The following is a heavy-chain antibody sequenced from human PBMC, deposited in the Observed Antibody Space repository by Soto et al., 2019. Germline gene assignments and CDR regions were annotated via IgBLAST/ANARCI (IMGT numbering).Heavy chain of an antibody. CDR2: INPNTGAT. V-gene: IGHV1-2*02. D-gene: IGHD3-10*01. CDR1: GYSFSIYY. CDR3: ARDRDYGNFDH. J-gene: IGHJ4*02. Sequence: ASVKVSCKASGYSFSIYYINWVRQAPGQGLEWLGWINPNTGATNSAQIFEGRVTMTRDTSTATAYMELTRLTSGDSAVYYCARDRDYGNFDHWGQGTLVTVSS.